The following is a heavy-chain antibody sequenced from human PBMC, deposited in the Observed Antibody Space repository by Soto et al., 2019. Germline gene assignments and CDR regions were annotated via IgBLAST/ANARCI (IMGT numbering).Heavy chain of an antibody. CDR1: GGSFSGYY. D-gene: IGHD4-4*01. V-gene: IGHV4-34*01. CDR3: VRGGYSSSWERLDP. CDR2: INHSGST. Sequence: SETLSLTCAVYGGSFSGYYWSWIRQPPGKGLEWIGEINHSGSTNYILSLKSRVTISVDTSKNQFSLNLRSVTAADTAMYYCVRGGYSSSWERLDPWGQGTLVTVSS. J-gene: IGHJ5*02.